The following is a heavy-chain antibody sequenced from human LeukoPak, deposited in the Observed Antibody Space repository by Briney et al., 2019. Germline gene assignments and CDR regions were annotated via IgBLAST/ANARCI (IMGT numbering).Heavy chain of an antibody. CDR2: ISYDGSNK. Sequence: GGSLRLSCAASGFTFSSYAMHWVRRAPGKGLEWVAVISYDGSNKYYADSVKGRFTISRDNSKNTLYLQMNSLRAEDTAVYYCARDQWELLTRSFYYYYGMDVWGQGTTVTVSS. D-gene: IGHD1-26*01. CDR3: ARDQWELLTRSFYYYYGMDV. J-gene: IGHJ6*02. CDR1: GFTFSSYA. V-gene: IGHV3-30*04.